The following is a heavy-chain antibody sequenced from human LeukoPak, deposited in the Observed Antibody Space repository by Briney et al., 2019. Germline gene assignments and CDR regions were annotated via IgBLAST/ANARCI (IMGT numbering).Heavy chain of an antibody. CDR1: GGSITTPTYY. CDR2: IYYTGAT. V-gene: IGHV4-39*07. D-gene: IGHD1-1*01. CDR3: VREAHASIWNYFDY. Sequence: SSETLSLTCTVSGGSITTPTYYWGWIRQPPGKGLEWIGTIYYTGATYYNPSLKSRVTISVDTSKNQFSMRLTSVTAADTSVYFCVREAHASIWNYFDYWGQGTLVPVSS. J-gene: IGHJ4*02.